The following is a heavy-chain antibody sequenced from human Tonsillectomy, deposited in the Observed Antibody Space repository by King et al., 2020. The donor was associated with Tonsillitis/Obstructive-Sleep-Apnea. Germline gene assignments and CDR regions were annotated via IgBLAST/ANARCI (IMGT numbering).Heavy chain of an antibody. CDR2: ISYDGSNK. J-gene: IGHJ4*02. Sequence: VQLVESGGGVVQPGRSLRLSCATSGFTFSSYGMHWVRQAPGKGLEWVAVISYDGSNKYYADSVKGRFTISRDNSKNTLYLQMNTLRAEDTAVYYCAKGHQQWLVPDFNYWGQGTLVTVSS. D-gene: IGHD6-19*01. CDR1: GFTFSSYG. CDR3: AKGHQQWLVPDFNY. V-gene: IGHV3-30*18.